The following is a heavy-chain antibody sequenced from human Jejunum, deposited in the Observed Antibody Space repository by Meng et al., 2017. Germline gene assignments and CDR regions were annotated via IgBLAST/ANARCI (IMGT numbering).Heavy chain of an antibody. Sequence: GGSLRLSCAASGFTYNRYVMRWVRQAPGKGLEWVSAISDSGDKTYYADSVKGRFTISRDNSKNTLYLQMNSLRAEDTAVYYCAKGWDSSGGDYSYWGQGNRV. CDR2: ISDSGDKT. CDR3: AKGWDSSGGDYSY. D-gene: IGHD6-19*01. CDR1: GFTYNRYV. V-gene: IGHV3-23*01. J-gene: IGHJ4*02.